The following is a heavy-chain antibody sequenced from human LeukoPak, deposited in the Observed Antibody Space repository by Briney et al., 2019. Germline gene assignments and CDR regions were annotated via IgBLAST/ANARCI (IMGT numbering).Heavy chain of an antibody. CDR3: ARVRDYYYYGMDD. Sequence: ASVKVSCKASGYTFTGYYMHWVRQAPGQGLEWMGWINPNSGGTNYAQKFQGRVTMTRDTSTSTVYMELSSLRSEDTAVYYCARVRDYYYYGMDDWGQGTTVTVSS. CDR2: INPNSGGT. V-gene: IGHV1-2*02. CDR1: GYTFTGYY. J-gene: IGHJ6*02.